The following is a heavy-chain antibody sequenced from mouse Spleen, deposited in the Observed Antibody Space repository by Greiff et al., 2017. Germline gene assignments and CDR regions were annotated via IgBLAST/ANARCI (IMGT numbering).Heavy chain of an antibody. CDR3: TRSAYYGNYDGAMDY. J-gene: IGHJ4*01. Sequence: VQLQQPGAELVKPGASVKLSCKTSGYTFTSYWMHWVKQRPGQGLEWIGAIYPGNSDTSYNQKFKGKAKLTAVTSASTAYMELSSLTNEDSAVYYCTRSAYYGNYDGAMDYWGQGTSVTVSS. CDR1: GYTFTSYW. V-gene: IGHV1-5*01. CDR2: IYPGNSDT. D-gene: IGHD2-10*01.